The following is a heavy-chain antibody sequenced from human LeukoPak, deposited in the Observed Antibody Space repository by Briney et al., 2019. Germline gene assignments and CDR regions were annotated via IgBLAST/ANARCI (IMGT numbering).Heavy chain of an antibody. V-gene: IGHV1-18*04. CDR1: GYTFTRYG. D-gene: IGHD2-15*01. J-gene: IGHJ5*02. CDR3: ARDCSGGSCYSEAPHPHWFDP. CDR2: ISAYNGNT. Sequence: ASVKVSCKASGYTFTRYGISWVRQPPAQGLEWMGLISAYNGNTNYAQKLQGRGTMTTDTSTSTAYMELRSLRSDNTAVYYCARDCSGGSCYSEAPHPHWFDPWGQGTLVTVSS.